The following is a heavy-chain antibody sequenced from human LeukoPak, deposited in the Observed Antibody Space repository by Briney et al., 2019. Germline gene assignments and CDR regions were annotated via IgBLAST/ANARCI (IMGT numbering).Heavy chain of an antibody. CDR3: ARTYYDFWSGYYTGGLDDY. CDR2: IYYSGST. V-gene: IGHV4-39*01. J-gene: IGHJ4*02. Sequence: SETLSLTCTVSGGSISSSSYYWGWIRQPPGKGLEWIGRIYYSGSTYYNPSLKSRVTISVDTSKNQFSLKLSSVTAADTAVYYCARTYYDFWSGYYTGGLDDYWGQGTLVTVSS. CDR1: GGSISSSSYY. D-gene: IGHD3-3*01.